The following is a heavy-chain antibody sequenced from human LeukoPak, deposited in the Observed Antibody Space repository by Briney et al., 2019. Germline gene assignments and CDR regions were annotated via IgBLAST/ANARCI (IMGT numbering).Heavy chain of an antibody. CDR1: GFTFSSFA. CDR3: AKSHSVAVAGTYSTYYFDS. Sequence: GGSLRLSCVASGFTFSSFAMSWVRQAPGRGLEWVSSISGSGASTYYADSVKGRFTISRDNSRNTLYLQMSSLRAEDTAVYYCAKSHSVAVAGTYSTYYFDSWGQGTLVTVSS. D-gene: IGHD6-19*01. V-gene: IGHV3-23*01. CDR2: ISGSGAST. J-gene: IGHJ4*02.